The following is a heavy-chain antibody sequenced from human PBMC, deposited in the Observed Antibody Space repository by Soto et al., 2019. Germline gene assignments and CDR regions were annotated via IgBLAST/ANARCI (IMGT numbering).Heavy chain of an antibody. CDR3: ARVHYDSSAGPDAFDI. D-gene: IGHD3-22*01. CDR2: MNPNSGNT. V-gene: IGHV1-8*01. J-gene: IGHJ3*02. Sequence: ASVKVSCKASGYTFTSYDINWVRQATGQGLEWMGWMNPNSGNTGYAQKFQGRVTMTRNTSISTAYMELSSLRSEDTAVYYCARVHYDSSAGPDAFDIWGQWTMVTVSS. CDR1: GYTFTSYD.